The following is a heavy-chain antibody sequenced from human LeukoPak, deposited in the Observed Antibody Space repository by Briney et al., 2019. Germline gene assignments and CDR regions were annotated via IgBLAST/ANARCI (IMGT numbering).Heavy chain of an antibody. CDR2: IKSRGDGGTT. CDR1: GFSFSNAW. CDR3: ATGAMVRGVRDY. J-gene: IGHJ4*02. V-gene: IGHV3-15*01. Sequence: GGSLRLSCAASGFSFSNAWMSWVRQAPGKGLEWVGRIKSRGDGGTTEYAAPVKGRFTISRDDSKNTVYLQMNSVKSEDTAVYYCATGAMVRGVRDYWGQGTLVTVSS. D-gene: IGHD3-10*01.